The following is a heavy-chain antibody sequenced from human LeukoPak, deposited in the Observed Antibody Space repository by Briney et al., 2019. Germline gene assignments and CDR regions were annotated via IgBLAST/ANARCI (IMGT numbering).Heavy chain of an antibody. CDR3: AKDGPWYSTALAWFDP. CDR1: GFSFSIYG. V-gene: IGHV3-23*01. Sequence: GGSLRLSCAASGFSFSIYGMSWVRQAPGKGLEWVSTISGSGGSTYYADSVKGRFTISRDNSKNTLYLQMNSLRAEDTAVYYCAKDGPWYSTALAWFDPWGQGALVTVSP. D-gene: IGHD1-26*01. J-gene: IGHJ5*02. CDR2: ISGSGGST.